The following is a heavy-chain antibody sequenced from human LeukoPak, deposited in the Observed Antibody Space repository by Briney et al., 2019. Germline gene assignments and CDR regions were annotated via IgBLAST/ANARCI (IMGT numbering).Heavy chain of an antibody. V-gene: IGHV1-2*02. CDR2: INPNSGGT. J-gene: IGHJ6*03. D-gene: IGHD4-17*01. CDR1: GYTCTNFD. CDR3: ARGTDYGDYGGTWFYYYYMDV. Sequence: GASMKVSCKASGYTCTNFDINWVRQATGQGLEWMGWINPNSGGTNYAQKFQGRVTMTRDTSISTAYMELSRLRSDDTAVYYCARGTDYGDYGGTWFYYYYMDVWGEGTTVTVSS.